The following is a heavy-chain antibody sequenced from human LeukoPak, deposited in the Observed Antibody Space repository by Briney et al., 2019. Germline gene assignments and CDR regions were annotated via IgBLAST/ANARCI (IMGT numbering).Heavy chain of an antibody. CDR2: INHSGST. V-gene: IGHV4-34*01. CDR1: GGSFSGYY. CDR3: ARGRGYCSSTSCYIKPYYYYGMDV. J-gene: IGHJ6*02. D-gene: IGHD2-2*02. Sequence: SETLSLACAVYGGSFSGYYWSWIRQPPGKGLEWIGEINHSGSTNYNPSLKSRVTISVDTSKNQFSLKLSSVTAADTAVYYCARGRGYCSSTSCYIKPYYYYGMDVWGQGTTVTVSS.